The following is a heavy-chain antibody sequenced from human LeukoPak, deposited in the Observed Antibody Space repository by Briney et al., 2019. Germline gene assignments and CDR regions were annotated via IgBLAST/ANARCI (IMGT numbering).Heavy chain of an antibody. Sequence: PSETLSLTCSVSGDSISIYYWSWIRQPPGKGLEWIGYIYNSGSTNYNPSLKSRVTISVDTSKNQFSLKLSSVTAADTAVYYCASSTPLPGLDYWGQGTLVTVSS. V-gene: IGHV4-59*12. CDR3: ASSTPLPGLDY. J-gene: IGHJ4*02. D-gene: IGHD2-2*01. CDR1: GDSISIYY. CDR2: IYNSGST.